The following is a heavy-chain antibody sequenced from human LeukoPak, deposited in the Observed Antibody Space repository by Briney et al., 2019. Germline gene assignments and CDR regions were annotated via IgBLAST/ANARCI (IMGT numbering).Heavy chain of an antibody. CDR2: IYGGGST. J-gene: IGHJ1*01. Sequence: ETLSLTCAVYGGSFSGYYWSWIRQPPGKGLEWVSIIYGGGSTYYADSVNGRFTISRHNSKNTLFLQMNSLRTEDTAVYYCARAYDSSGYWPEYFHHWGQGTLVTVSS. CDR1: GGSFSGYY. D-gene: IGHD3-22*01. CDR3: ARAYDSSGYWPEYFHH. V-gene: IGHV3-53*04.